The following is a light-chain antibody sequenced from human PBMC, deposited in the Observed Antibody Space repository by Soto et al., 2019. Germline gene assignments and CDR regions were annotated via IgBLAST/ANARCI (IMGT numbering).Light chain of an antibody. V-gene: IGLV1-47*01. CDR3: AAWDDNLSGWV. CDR2: RNN. J-gene: IGLJ3*02. CDR1: SSNIGSNY. Sequence: QSVLVQPPSVSGTPGQRVALSCSGISSNIGSNYVYWYQRLPGTAPKLLLYRNNQRPSGVPDRFSGSKSGTSASLAISGLRSEDEADYYCAAWDDNLSGWVFGGGTKVT.